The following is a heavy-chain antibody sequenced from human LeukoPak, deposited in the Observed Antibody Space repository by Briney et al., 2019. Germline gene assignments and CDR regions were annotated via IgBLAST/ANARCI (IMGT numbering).Heavy chain of an antibody. CDR3: ARDFAVYYYDSSGPAGDY. CDR2: ISSSSSPI. CDR1: GFTFSSYS. V-gene: IGHV3-48*01. D-gene: IGHD3-22*01. Sequence: GGSLRLSCAASGFTFSSYSMNWVRQAPGKGLEWVSYISSSSSPIYYADSVKGRFTISRNNAKNLRYLKRDGLRAEYTAVYFCARDFAVYYYDSSGPAGDYWGQGTLVTVSS. J-gene: IGHJ4*02.